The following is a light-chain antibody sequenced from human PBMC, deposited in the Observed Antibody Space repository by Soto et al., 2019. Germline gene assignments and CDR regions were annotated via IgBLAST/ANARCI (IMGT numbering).Light chain of an antibody. J-gene: IGKJ2*01. CDR1: QSVGTY. CDR2: DAS. V-gene: IGKV3-11*01. Sequence: EIVLTQSPATLSLSPGEIATLSCRTSQSVGTYLAWYQHNPGQAPRLLIYDASNRATGIPARFSGSGSGTDFTLTISSPEPEDFAVYYCQQRYNWPNTFGQGTKLEIK. CDR3: QQRYNWPNT.